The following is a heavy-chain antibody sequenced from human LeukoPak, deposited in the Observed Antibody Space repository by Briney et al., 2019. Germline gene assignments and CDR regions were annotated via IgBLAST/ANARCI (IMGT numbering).Heavy chain of an antibody. V-gene: IGHV1-2*02. D-gene: IGHD2-2*01. CDR2: INPNSGGT. CDR3: ARVPLGYCSSTSCLALDI. J-gene: IGHJ3*02. Sequence: ASVKVSFKASGYTFTGYYMHWVRQAPGQGLEWMGWINPNSGGTNYAQKFQGRVTMTRDTSISTAYMELSRLRSDDTAVYYCARVPLGYCSSTSCLALDIWGQGTMVTVSS. CDR1: GYTFTGYY.